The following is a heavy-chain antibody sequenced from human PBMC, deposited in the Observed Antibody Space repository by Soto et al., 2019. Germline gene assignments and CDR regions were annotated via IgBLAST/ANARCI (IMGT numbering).Heavy chain of an antibody. Sequence: EVQLLESGGGLVQPGGSLRLSCAASGFTFSSYAMSWVRQAPGKGLEWVSAISGSGGSTYYADSVKGRFTISRDNSKNTLSLQMNSLRAEDTAVYYCAKTGAIEHYDFWGGHRYTGPFDYWGQGTLVTFSS. D-gene: IGHD3-3*01. CDR1: GFTFSSYA. V-gene: IGHV3-23*01. J-gene: IGHJ4*02. CDR2: ISGSGGST. CDR3: AKTGAIEHYDFWGGHRYTGPFDY.